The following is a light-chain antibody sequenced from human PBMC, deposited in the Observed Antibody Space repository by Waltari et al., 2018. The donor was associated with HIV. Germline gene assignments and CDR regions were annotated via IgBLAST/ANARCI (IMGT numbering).Light chain of an antibody. CDR1: SRDVGGYTS. Sequence: QSALTQPRSVSGSPGPSVPISCTGTSRDVGGYTSVSWYQPHPGKAPKLMIYDVSKRPSGVPARFSASKSGNTASLTISGLQAEDEADYYCCSYGGSYTWVFGGGTKLTVL. CDR2: DVS. CDR3: CSYGGSYTWV. J-gene: IGLJ3*02. V-gene: IGLV2-11*01.